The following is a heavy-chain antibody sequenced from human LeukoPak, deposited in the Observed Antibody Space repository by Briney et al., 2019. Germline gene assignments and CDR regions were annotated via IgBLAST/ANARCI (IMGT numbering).Heavy chain of an antibody. D-gene: IGHD5-18*01. CDR2: IYSSGNT. V-gene: IGHV4-59*01. Sequence: SETLSLTCTVSGGSINNYYWNWIRQAPGKGPEWIGHIYSSGNTMYNPSLKDRLMFSTDRSKNQFSLKLTSVSAADTAVYYCARDPRPNSNNWFDTWGQAILVTVSS. J-gene: IGHJ5*02. CDR3: ARDPRPNSNNWFDT. CDR1: GGSINNYY.